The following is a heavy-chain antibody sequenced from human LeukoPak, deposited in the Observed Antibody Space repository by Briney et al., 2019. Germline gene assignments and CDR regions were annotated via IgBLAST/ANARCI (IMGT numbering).Heavy chain of an antibody. D-gene: IGHD3-16*02. CDR3: AKDRSRKTSHPPVDY. Sequence: GGSLRLSCAGSGFTFSNAWMNWVRQAPGKGLEWVGRIKSKVDGETIDYAAPVKGRFTISRDDSKNTLYVQMNSLKIEDTAVYYCAKDRSRKTSHPPVDYWGQGTLVTVSS. CDR1: GFTFSNAW. V-gene: IGHV3-15*01. CDR2: IKSKVDGETI. J-gene: IGHJ4*02.